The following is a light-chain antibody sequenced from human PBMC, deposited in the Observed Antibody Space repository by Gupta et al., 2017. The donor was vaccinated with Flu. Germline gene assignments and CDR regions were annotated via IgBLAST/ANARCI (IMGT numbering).Light chain of an antibody. V-gene: IGKV1-39*01. CDR1: QSISSS. CDR2: ATS. Sequence: PSSLSASVGDRVTITCRASQSISSSLNWYQQKPGKAPKLLMYATSSLQSGVPSRFSGSGSGTDFTLTISRLQPEDFATYYCQQSYSIRSTFGQGTKLEIK. J-gene: IGKJ2*02. CDR3: QQSYSIRST.